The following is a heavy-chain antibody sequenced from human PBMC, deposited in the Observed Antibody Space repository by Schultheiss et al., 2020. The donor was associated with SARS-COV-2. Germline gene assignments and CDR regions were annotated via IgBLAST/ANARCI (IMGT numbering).Heavy chain of an antibody. V-gene: IGHV1-2*02. CDR3: ARVGPIAVAAVDY. Sequence: ASVKVSCKASGGTFTGYYMHWVRQAPGQGLEWMGWINPNSGGTNYAQKFQGRVTMTRDTSISTAYMELSRLRSDDTAVYYCARVGPIAVAAVDYWGQGTLVTVSS. CDR2: INPNSGGT. CDR1: GGTFTGYY. D-gene: IGHD6-19*01. J-gene: IGHJ4*02.